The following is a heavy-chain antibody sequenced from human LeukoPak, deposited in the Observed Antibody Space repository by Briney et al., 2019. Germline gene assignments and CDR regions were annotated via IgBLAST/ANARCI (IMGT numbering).Heavy chain of an antibody. D-gene: IGHD3-3*01. Sequence: GGSLRLSCAASGFPFSDYHVSWIRRAPGKGLEWVSYISSSGSTIYYADPVKGRFPISRDNAKNSLYLQMNSLRAEATAVYYCARDRGDFWSGYYAVSIPGYYYYYMDVWGKETTVTVSS. J-gene: IGHJ6*03. V-gene: IGHV3-11*01. CDR2: ISSSGSTI. CDR3: ARDRGDFWSGYYAVSIPGYYYYYMDV. CDR1: GFPFSDYH.